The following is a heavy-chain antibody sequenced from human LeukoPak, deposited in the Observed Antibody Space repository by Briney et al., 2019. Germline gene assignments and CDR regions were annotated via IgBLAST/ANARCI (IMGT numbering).Heavy chain of an antibody. J-gene: IGHJ5*02. CDR1: GGSISSYY. D-gene: IGHD3-10*01. V-gene: IGHV4-59*12. CDR3: ARESGYYGSGLFDP. Sequence: SETLSLTCTVSGGSISSYYWSWIRQPPGKGLEWIGCIYYSGSTNYNPSLKSRVTISVDTSKNQFSLKLSSVTAADTAVYYCARESGYYGSGLFDPWGQGTLVTVSS. CDR2: IYYSGST.